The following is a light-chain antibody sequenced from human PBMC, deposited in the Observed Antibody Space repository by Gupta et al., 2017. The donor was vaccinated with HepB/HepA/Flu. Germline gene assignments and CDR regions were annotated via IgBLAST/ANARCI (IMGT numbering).Light chain of an antibody. V-gene: IGLV1-44*01. CDR3: AARDDSRHTWV. J-gene: IGLJ3*02. Sequence: GQRVTISCTGSSSNIGTNPVNWYRQMPGTAPTLLFYSNNQRPSGVPDRFSGSKSGTSASLATSGLQSEEEADYYCAARDDSRHTWVCGGGTKLNGL. CDR1: SSNIGTNP. CDR2: SNN.